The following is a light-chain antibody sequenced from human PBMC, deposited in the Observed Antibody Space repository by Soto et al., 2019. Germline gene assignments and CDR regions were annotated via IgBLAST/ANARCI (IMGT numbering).Light chain of an antibody. CDR1: QIVSSSY. Sequence: EIVLTQSPGTLSLSPGERATLSCRASQIVSSSYLAWYQQKPGQAPRLLIYGASSRATGIPDRFSGSGSGTDFTLTISRLEPEDFAVYYCQQYGSSRALTFGGGTKVDIK. V-gene: IGKV3-20*01. CDR2: GAS. CDR3: QQYGSSRALT. J-gene: IGKJ4*01.